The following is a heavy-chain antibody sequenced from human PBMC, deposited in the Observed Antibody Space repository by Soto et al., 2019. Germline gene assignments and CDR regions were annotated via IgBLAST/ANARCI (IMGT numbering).Heavy chain of an antibody. CDR3: ARGRRNVV. V-gene: IGHV1-46*01. CDR1: DHTFSNFY. CDR2: INPDGGAT. J-gene: IGHJ4*02. Sequence: QVQLVQSGAAVRKPGASVGVSCKASDHTFSNFYMNWVRQTPGQGLEWMGKINPDGGATTYAQNYQGRLTITTDTSSYTVYMEITGLTSDDTAVDYFARGRRNVVWGQGTQVTVSS. D-gene: IGHD1-1*01.